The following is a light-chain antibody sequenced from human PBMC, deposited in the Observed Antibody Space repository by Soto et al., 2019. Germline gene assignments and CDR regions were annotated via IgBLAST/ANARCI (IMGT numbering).Light chain of an antibody. CDR1: SSDVGGYNY. J-gene: IGLJ2*01. Sequence: HSALTQPASVSGSPGQSITISCTGTSSDVGGYNYVSWYQQHPGKAPKLMIYDVSNRPSGVSNRFSGSKSGNTASLTISGLQAEDESDYYCSSSTSSSTQMVFCGGTTLTVL. CDR2: DVS. CDR3: SSSTSSSTQMV. V-gene: IGLV2-14*01.